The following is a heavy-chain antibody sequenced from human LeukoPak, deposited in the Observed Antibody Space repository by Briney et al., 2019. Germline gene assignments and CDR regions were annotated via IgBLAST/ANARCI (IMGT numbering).Heavy chain of an antibody. Sequence: SETLSLTCTVSGGSISSGDYYWSWIRQPPGKGLEWIGYIYYSGSTYYNPSLKSRVTISVDTSKNQFSLKLSSVTAADTAVYYCARGLGNIVVVVAASLWFDPWGQGTLVTVSS. CDR2: IYYSGST. J-gene: IGHJ5*02. CDR3: ARGLGNIVVVVAASLWFDP. CDR1: GGSISSGDYY. V-gene: IGHV4-30-4*01. D-gene: IGHD2-15*01.